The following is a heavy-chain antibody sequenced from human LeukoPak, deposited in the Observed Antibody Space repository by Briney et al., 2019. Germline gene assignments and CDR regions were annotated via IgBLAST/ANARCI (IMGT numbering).Heavy chain of an antibody. CDR3: ARETTTGTWAQREYYLDY. D-gene: IGHD1-1*01. J-gene: IGHJ4*02. CDR1: GYTFTSYG. CDR2: ISAYNGNT. Sequence: ASVKVSCKASGYTFTSYGISWVRQAPGQGLEWMGWISAYNGNTNYAQKLQGRVTMTTDTSTSTAYMELRSLRSDDTAVYYCARETTTGTWAQREYYLDYWGQGTLVTVSS. V-gene: IGHV1-18*01.